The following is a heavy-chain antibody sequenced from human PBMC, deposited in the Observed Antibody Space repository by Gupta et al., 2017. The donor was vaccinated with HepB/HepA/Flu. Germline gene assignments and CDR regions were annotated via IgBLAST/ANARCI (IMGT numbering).Heavy chain of an antibody. CDR1: GYTFTSFD. V-gene: IGHV1-8*01. CDR2: INPKSGSA. J-gene: IGHJ6*02. D-gene: IGHD2-15*01. Sequence: QVHLVQSRAAVQKPGASVKVSCKASGYTFTSFDINWVRQVSGQGLEWLGWINPKSGSAAYAQKFQGRVTMTRNSAINTAYMELSSLTSEDTAVYYCXRXGYCSDXKCDSYHYRGMDVWGQGTTVTVSS. CDR3: XRXGYCSDXKCDSYHYRGMDV.